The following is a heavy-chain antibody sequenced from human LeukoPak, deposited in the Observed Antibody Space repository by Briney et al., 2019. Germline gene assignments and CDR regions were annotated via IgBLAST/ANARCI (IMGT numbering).Heavy chain of an antibody. J-gene: IGHJ4*02. Sequence: SQTLSLTCTVSGGSISSGGYYWSWIRQHPGKGLEWIGYIYYSGSTYYNPSLKCRVTISVDTSKNQFSLKLSSVTAADTAVYYCARVPITMVRGGMDYYFDYWGQGTLVTVSS. D-gene: IGHD3-10*01. CDR2: IYYSGST. CDR1: GGSISSGGYY. V-gene: IGHV4-31*03. CDR3: ARVPITMVRGGMDYYFDY.